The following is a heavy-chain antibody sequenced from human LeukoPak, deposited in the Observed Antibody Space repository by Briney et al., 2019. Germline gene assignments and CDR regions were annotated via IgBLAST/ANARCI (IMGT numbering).Heavy chain of an antibody. CDR1: GFTFSSYG. CDR3: AKGGGIYYPDHFDP. V-gene: IGHV3-23*01. CDR2: ISGSGGST. J-gene: IGHJ5*02. D-gene: IGHD1-26*01. Sequence: GGSLRLSCAASGFTFSSYGMSWVRQAPGKGLEWVSAISGSGGSTYYADSVKGRLTIPRDNSKNTLYLQMNSLRGEDTAGYFCAKGGGIYYPDHFDPWGQGTLVTVSS.